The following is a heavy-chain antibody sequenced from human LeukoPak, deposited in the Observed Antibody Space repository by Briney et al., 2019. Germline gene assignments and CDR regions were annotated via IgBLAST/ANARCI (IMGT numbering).Heavy chain of an antibody. V-gene: IGHV3-9*01. CDR3: AKGIAAAAFEY. CDR1: GFTFDDYA. D-gene: IGHD6-13*01. CDR2: ISWNSGSI. Sequence: GGSLRLSCAASGFTFDDYAMHWVRQAPGEGLEWVSGISWNSGSIGYADSVKGRFTISRDNAKNSLYLQMNSLRAEDTALYYCAKGIAAAAFEYWGQGTLVTVSS. J-gene: IGHJ4*02.